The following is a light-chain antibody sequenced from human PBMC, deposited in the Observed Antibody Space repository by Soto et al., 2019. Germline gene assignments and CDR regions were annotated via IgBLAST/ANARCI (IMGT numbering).Light chain of an antibody. V-gene: IGKV3-15*01. Sequence: EIVMTQSPATLSVSPGERATLSCRASQSISSNLAWYQQKPGQAPRLLIYGASTRAIDIPARFSGSGSGTEFTLTISSLQSEDFAVYYCQQYNNWPPMTFGQGTKVDI. CDR3: QQYNNWPPMT. CDR2: GAS. CDR1: QSISSN. J-gene: IGKJ1*01.